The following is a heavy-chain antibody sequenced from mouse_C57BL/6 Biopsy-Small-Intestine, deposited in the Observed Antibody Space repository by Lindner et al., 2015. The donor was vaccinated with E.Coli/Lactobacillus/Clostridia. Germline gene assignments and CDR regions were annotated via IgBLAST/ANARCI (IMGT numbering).Heavy chain of an antibody. CDR2: IYPGDGDT. CDR3: ARNYYGSSYGAMDY. Sequence: VQLHESGAELVKPGASVKISCKASGYAFSSYWMNWVKQRPGKGLEWIGQIYPGDGDTNYNGKFKGKATLTADKSSSTAYMQLSSLTSEDSAVYSCARNYYGSSYGAMDYWGQGTSVTVSS. V-gene: IGHV1-80*01. CDR1: GYAFSSYW. D-gene: IGHD1-1*01. J-gene: IGHJ4*01.